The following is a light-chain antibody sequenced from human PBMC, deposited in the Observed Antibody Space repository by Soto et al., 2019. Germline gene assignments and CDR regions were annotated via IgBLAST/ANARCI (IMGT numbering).Light chain of an antibody. CDR1: SSDVGGYNY. V-gene: IGLV2-11*01. J-gene: IGLJ3*02. CDR2: DVT. CDR3: CSYAGSYTWV. Sequence: QSALTQPRSVSGSPGQSVTISCTGSSSDVGGYNYVSWYQQHPGKAPKVIIYDVTKRPSGVPDRFSGSKSGNTASLTISGRQAEDEADYYCCSYAGSYTWVFGGGTKLTVL.